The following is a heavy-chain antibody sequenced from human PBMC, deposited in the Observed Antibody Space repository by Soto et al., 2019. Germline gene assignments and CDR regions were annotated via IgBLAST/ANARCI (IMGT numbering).Heavy chain of an antibody. CDR3: ARESDYAYVWGSYRYPEDY. J-gene: IGHJ4*02. V-gene: IGHV3-30-3*01. CDR1: GFTFSSYA. D-gene: IGHD3-16*02. CDR2: ISYDGSNK. Sequence: QVQLVESGGGVVQPGRSLRLSCAASGFTFSSYAMHWVRQAPGKGLEWVAVISYDGSNKYYADSVKGRFTISRDNSKNXLXXQMNSLRAEDTAVYYCARESDYAYVWGSYRYPEDYWGQGTLVTVSS.